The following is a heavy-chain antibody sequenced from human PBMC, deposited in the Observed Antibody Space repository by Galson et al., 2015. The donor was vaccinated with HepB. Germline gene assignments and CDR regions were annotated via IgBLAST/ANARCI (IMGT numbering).Heavy chain of an antibody. J-gene: IGHJ4*02. D-gene: IGHD6-19*01. Sequence: SVKVSCKVSGYTLTELSMHWVRQAPGKGLEWMGGFDPDDGETIYAQKFQGRVTMTEDTSTDTAYMELSSLRSEDTAVYYCATNPSIAVAGDPPGNYWGQGTLVTVSS. CDR2: FDPDDGET. CDR3: ATNPSIAVAGDPPGNY. V-gene: IGHV1-24*01. CDR1: GYTLTELS.